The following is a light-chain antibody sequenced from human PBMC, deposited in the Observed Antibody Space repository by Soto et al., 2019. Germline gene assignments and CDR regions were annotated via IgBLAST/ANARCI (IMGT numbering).Light chain of an antibody. Sequence: IQMTQSPSSLSASVGDRVTITCQASQDIRHYLNWYQHKPGEAPKLLIYDASNLETGVPSRFSGSGSGTHFTLTISTLQPEDFSTYSCQQYDGLPLSFGGGTKVEIK. V-gene: IGKV1-33*01. CDR3: QQYDGLPLS. CDR2: DAS. J-gene: IGKJ4*01. CDR1: QDIRHY.